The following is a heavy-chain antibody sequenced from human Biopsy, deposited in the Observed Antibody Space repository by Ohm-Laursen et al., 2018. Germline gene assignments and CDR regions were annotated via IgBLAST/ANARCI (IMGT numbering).Heavy chain of an antibody. CDR2: ISYTGYT. Sequence: TLSLTCTVSGGSFAGHYWSWIRQPPGKGLEWIGHISYTGYTSYNASLKSRVTISVDTSRNHFSLRLSSLTAADTAVYYCARGSNDFGGLYFPRWGQGTLLTVSS. J-gene: IGHJ4*02. D-gene: IGHD4-23*01. CDR3: ARGSNDFGGLYFPR. CDR1: GGSFAGHY. V-gene: IGHV4-59*11.